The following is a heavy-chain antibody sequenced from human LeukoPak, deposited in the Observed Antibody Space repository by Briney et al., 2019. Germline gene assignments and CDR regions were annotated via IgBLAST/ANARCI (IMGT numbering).Heavy chain of an antibody. CDR3: ARVYGAPPKLSYFDY. CDR2: IYYSGST. V-gene: IGHV4-59*01. CDR1: GGSISSYY. Sequence: SETLSLTCTVSGGSISSYYWSWIRQPPGKGLEWIGYIYYSGSTNYNPSLKSRVTISVDTSKNQFSLKLSSVTAADTAVYYCARVYGAPPKLSYFDYWGQGTLVTVSS. J-gene: IGHJ4*02. D-gene: IGHD4-17*01.